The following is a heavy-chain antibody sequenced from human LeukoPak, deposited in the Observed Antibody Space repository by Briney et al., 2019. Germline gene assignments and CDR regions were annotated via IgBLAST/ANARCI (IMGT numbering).Heavy chain of an antibody. CDR3: ALAVIGSGWTLDY. CDR2: ISGSGGRT. CDR1: GFTFIGYG. D-gene: IGHD6-19*01. V-gene: IGHV3-23*01. J-gene: IGHJ4*02. Sequence: GGSLRLSCAASGFTFIGYGMSWVRQAPGKGLEWASSISGSGGRTSYADSVQGRFTISRDNSKNTLYLELNSLRAEDAAVYFCALAVIGSGWTLDYWGQGTLVTVS.